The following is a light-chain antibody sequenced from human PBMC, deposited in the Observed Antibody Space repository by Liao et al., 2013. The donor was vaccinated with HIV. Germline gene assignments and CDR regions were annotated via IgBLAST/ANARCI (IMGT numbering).Light chain of an antibody. CDR1: HLGDKY. V-gene: IGLV3-1*01. Sequence: GSVAPGQTANITCSGDHLGDKYASWYQQKPGQSPVLVIYQDNKRPSGVPERYTGSNSGITATLTISRTQAIDEADYYCQTWDSTAYVFGSGTRVTVL. CDR2: QDN. J-gene: IGLJ1*01. CDR3: QTWDSTAYV.